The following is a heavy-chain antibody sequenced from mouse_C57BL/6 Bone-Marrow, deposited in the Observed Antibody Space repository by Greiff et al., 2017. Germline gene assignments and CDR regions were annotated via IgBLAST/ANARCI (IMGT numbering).Heavy chain of an antibody. V-gene: IGHV5-9-1*02. Sequence: EVKVIESGEGLVKPGGSLKLSCAASGFTFSSHAMSWVRQTPEKRLEWVAYISSGGDYIYYADTVKGRFTISRDNARNTLYLQMSSLKSEDTAMYYCTRRGLWPHYYAMDYWGQGTSVTVSS. CDR3: TRRGLWPHYYAMDY. J-gene: IGHJ4*01. CDR2: ISSGGDYI. CDR1: GFTFSSHA. D-gene: IGHD1-1*02.